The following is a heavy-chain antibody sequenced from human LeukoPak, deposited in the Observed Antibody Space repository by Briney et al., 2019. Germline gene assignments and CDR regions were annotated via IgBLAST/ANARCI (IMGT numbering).Heavy chain of an antibody. V-gene: IGHV1-46*01. D-gene: IGHD6-13*01. CDR1: GYTFTSYY. J-gene: IGHJ1*01. CDR3: ARGHYSLGFYFQH. CDR2: INPSGGNT. Sequence: GASVKVSCKASGYTFTSYYMHWVRQAPGQGLEWMGIINPSGGNTSYAQKFQGRVTMTRDMTTSTVYMELSSLRSEDKAVYYCARGHYSLGFYFQHWGQGTLVTVSS.